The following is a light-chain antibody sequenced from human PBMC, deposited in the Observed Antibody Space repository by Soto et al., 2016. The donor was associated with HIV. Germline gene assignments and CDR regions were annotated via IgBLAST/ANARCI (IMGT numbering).Light chain of an antibody. V-gene: IGLV3-21*03. Sequence: SYELTQPPSVSVAPGKTARITCGGNNIGSKSVHWYQHKPGQAPVVVVYDDSVRPSGIPERFSGSNSGNTATLTISRVEVGDEADYYCQVWDDSSDRGVVFGGGDQADRP. CDR2: DDS. J-gene: IGLJ2*01. CDR1: NIGSKS. CDR3: QVWDDSSDRGVV.